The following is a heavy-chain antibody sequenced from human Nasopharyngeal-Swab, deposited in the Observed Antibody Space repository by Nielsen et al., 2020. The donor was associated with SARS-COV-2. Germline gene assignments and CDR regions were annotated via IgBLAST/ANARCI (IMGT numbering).Heavy chain of an antibody. Sequence: GESLKLACAASGFTFSDSAIHWVRQASGKGREWVGRVRSKGNNYATAYSASVKGRFIIFRDDPTNTAYLQMNSLKTEDTAMYYCTRCGGGCYSGRDYWGQGTLVTVSS. CDR1: GFTFSDSA. CDR2: VRSKGNNYAT. J-gene: IGHJ4*02. V-gene: IGHV3-73*01. D-gene: IGHD2-15*01. CDR3: TRCGGGCYSGRDY.